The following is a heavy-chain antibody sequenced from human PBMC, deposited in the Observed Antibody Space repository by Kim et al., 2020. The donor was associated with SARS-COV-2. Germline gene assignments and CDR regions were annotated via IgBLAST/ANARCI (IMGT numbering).Heavy chain of an antibody. CDR3: SKELRVTTKTTGGYFFDS. CDR1: GFTFTTYT. CDR2: ISGGGGST. Sequence: GGSLRLSCVASGFTFTTYTMNWVRQAPGKGLEWVSGISGGGGSTYYADSVKGRFTISRDSSKNTQYLQMNSLRVEDTAVYYCSKELRVTTKTTGGYFFDSWGQGTLVTVSS. V-gene: IGHV3-23*01. D-gene: IGHD4-17*01. J-gene: IGHJ4*02.